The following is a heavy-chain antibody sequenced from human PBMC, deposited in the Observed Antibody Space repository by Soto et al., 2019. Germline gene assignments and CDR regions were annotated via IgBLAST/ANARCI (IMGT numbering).Heavy chain of an antibody. J-gene: IGHJ4*02. D-gene: IGHD1-26*01. CDR3: ARDSYKQWELLPFDY. V-gene: IGHV3-48*02. Sequence: PGGSLRLSCAASGFTFSSYSMNWVRQAPGKGLEWVSYISSSSSTIYYADSVKGRFTISRDNAKNSLYLQMNSLRDEDTAVYYCARDSYKQWELLPFDYWGQGTLVTVSS. CDR1: GFTFSSYS. CDR2: ISSSSSTI.